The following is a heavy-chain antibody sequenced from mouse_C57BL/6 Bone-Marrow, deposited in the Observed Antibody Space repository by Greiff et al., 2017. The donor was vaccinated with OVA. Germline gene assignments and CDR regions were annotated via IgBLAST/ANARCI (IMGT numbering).Heavy chain of an antibody. J-gene: IGHJ2*01. CDR2: IDPSDSYT. Sequence: QVQLQQSGAELVKPGASVKLSCKASGYTFTSYWMQWVKQRPGQGLEWIGEIDPSDSYTNYNQKLKGKATLTVDTSSSTAYMQLSSLTSEDSAVYYCARPRTTVPFDYWGQGTTLTVSS. V-gene: IGHV1-50*01. CDR1: GYTFTSYW. CDR3: ARPRTTVPFDY. D-gene: IGHD1-1*01.